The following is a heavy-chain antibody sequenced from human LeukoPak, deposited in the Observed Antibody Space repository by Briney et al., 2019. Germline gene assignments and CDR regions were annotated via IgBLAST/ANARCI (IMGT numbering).Heavy chain of an antibody. CDR1: GYSINSGYY. V-gene: IGHV4-38-2*01. CDR2: IYHRGTT. Sequence: SETLSLTCAVSGYSINSGYYWGWIRQPPGKGLEWIRSIYHRGTTYYNPSLKRRVSISVDTSKNQFSLKLSSVTAADTAMYYCARIAMFYYESSGYYSDSWGQGTLVTVAS. J-gene: IGHJ5*01. CDR3: ARIAMFYYESSGYYSDS. D-gene: IGHD3-22*01.